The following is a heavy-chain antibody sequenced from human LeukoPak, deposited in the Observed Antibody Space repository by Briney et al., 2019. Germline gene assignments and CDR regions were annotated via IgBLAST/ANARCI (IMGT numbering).Heavy chain of an antibody. CDR2: IIPIFGTA. Sequence: ASVKVSCKASGGTFSSYAISWVRQAPGQGVEWMGGIIPIFGTANYAQKFQGRVTITADKSTSTAYMELSSLRSEDTAVYYCARGPGIAVAGVFDYWGQGSLVTVSS. V-gene: IGHV1-69*06. CDR1: GGTFSSYA. D-gene: IGHD6-19*01. J-gene: IGHJ4*02. CDR3: ARGPGIAVAGVFDY.